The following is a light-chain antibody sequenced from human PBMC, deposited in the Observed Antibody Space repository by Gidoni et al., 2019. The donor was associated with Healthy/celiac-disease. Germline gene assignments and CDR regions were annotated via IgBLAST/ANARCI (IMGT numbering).Light chain of an antibody. J-gene: IGKJ1*01. CDR2: KAS. V-gene: IGKV1-5*03. CDR1: QSISSW. CDR3: QQYNSYPWT. Sequence: DIQMTQSPSTLSASVGDRVTITCRASQSISSWLAWYQQKPGKAPKLLIYKASSLESGVPSRFSGSGSGTEFTLTISSLQHDDFATYYCQQYNSYPWTFXXXTKVEIK.